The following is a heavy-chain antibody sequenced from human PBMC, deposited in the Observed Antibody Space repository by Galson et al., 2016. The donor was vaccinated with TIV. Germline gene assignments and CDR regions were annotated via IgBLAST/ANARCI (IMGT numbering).Heavy chain of an antibody. J-gene: IGHJ4*02. CDR1: GFTFGSYG. V-gene: IGHV3-33*01. Sequence: SLRLSCAASGFTFGSYGMHWVRQAPGKGLEWVAVMWLDGSDIYYADSVKGRFTISRDNSKNTLYLQMNSLRGEDTAVYYCARARYSNGWFTDFWGQGTLVTVSS. CDR3: ARARYSNGWFTDF. D-gene: IGHD6-19*01. CDR2: MWLDGSDI.